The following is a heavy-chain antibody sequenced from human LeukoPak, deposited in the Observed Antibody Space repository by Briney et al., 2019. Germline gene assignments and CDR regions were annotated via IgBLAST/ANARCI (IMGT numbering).Heavy chain of an antibody. J-gene: IGHJ4*02. CDR2: IIPIFGTA. V-gene: IGHV1-69*13. CDR1: GYTFTSYG. D-gene: IGHD6-13*01. CDR3: ARVLAAAGNFDY. Sequence: SVKVSCKASGYTFTSYGISWVRQAPGQGLEWMGGIIPIFGTANYAQKFQGRVTITADESTSTAYMELSRLRSDDTAVYYCARVLAAAGNFDYWGQGTLVTVSS.